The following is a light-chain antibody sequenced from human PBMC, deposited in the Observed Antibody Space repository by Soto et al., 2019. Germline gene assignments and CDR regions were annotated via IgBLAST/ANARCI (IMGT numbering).Light chain of an antibody. V-gene: IGKV3-20*01. J-gene: IGKJ1*01. CDR3: QQYGSSWT. Sequence: EIVLTQSPGTLSLFPGERATLSCRASQSVSSSYLAWYQQKPGQAPRLLIYGASSRATGIPDRFSGSGSGTDFTLTISRREPEDCAVYYCQQYGSSWTFGQGTKVEIK. CDR2: GAS. CDR1: QSVSSSY.